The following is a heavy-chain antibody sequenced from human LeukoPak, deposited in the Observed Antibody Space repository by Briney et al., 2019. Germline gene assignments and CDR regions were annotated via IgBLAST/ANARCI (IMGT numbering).Heavy chain of an antibody. CDR3: ITDHWRWLVQSYTRRFDY. Sequence: KPGGSLRLSCAASGFTFSNAWMSWVRQAPGKGLEWVGRIKSKTDGGTTDYAAPVKGRFTISRDDSKNTLYLQMNSLKTEDTAVYYCITDHWRWLVQSYTRRFDYWGQGTLVTVSS. V-gene: IGHV3-15*01. D-gene: IGHD6-19*01. CDR2: IKSKTDGGTT. J-gene: IGHJ4*02. CDR1: GFTFSNAW.